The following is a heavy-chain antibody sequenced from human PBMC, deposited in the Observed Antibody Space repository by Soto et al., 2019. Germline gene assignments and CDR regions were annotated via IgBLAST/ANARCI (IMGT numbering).Heavy chain of an antibody. V-gene: IGHV1-69*01. J-gene: IGHJ4*02. CDR2: IIPLSGTP. D-gene: IGHD3-22*01. CDR1: GGTFSSDG. CDR3: VRDGFYDRGGYYDY. Sequence: QVQLVQSGAEVKKPGSSVKVSCKASGGTFSSDGISWVRQAPGQGLEWKAAIIPLSGTPEYAQKFQGRVTITAVESSTTAYAELSSLRSDGTAVYYCVRDGFYDRGGYYDYWGPGTLVTVSS.